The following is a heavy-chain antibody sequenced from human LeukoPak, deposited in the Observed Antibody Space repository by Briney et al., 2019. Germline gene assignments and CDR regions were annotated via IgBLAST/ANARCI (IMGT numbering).Heavy chain of an antibody. J-gene: IGHJ3*02. CDR1: GGSTSSYY. CDR2: IYYSGST. V-gene: IGHV4-59*01. CDR3: ARESMYSSVGSYGFDI. Sequence: PSETLSLTCTASGGSTSSYYWNWVRQPPGKELEWIGNIYYSGSTNYNPYLKSRVTISIDTSKNQFSLKVNSAIAADTAVYYCARESMYSSVGSYGFDIWGQGTMVTVSS. D-gene: IGHD3-10*01.